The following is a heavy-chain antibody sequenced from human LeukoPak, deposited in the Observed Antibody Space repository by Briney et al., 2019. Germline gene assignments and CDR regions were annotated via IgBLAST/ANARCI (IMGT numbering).Heavy chain of an antibody. J-gene: IGHJ4*02. CDR3: AKEEGSSNYYDSSGYLFDY. CDR2: ISGSGGST. V-gene: IGHV3-23*01. Sequence: GGSLRLSCAASGFTFSSYAMSWVRQAPGKGLEWVSAISGSGGSTYYADSVKGRFTISRDNSKNTLYLQMNSLRAEDTAVYYCAKEEGSSNYYDSSGYLFDYWGQGTLVTVSS. CDR1: GFTFSSYA. D-gene: IGHD3-22*01.